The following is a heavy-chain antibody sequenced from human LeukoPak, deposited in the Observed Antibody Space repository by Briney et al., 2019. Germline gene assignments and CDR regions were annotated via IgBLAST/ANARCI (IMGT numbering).Heavy chain of an antibody. D-gene: IGHD5-12*01. CDR2: IHPDGSIT. CDR1: GFTISNYW. Sequence: GGSLRLSCVGSGFTISNYWMHWVRHAPGTGLVWVSRIHPDGSITTYADSVKGRFTISRDNAKNTLYLQMNSLRAEDTAVYYCAPQQTYSPYNWFDPWGQGTLVTVSS. CDR3: APQQTYSPYNWFDP. V-gene: IGHV3-74*03. J-gene: IGHJ5*02.